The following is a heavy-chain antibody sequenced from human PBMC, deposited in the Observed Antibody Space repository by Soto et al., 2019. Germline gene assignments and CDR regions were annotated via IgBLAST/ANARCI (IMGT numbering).Heavy chain of an antibody. D-gene: IGHD6-13*01. J-gene: IGHJ3*02. Sequence: SETLSLTCAASGYSISSRNWWGWIRQPPGKGLEWIGNIYYSGTTYYNPSLMSRVTMSVDTSKNRFSLKLNSVAAVDTAVYYCAKTGYSSTWATDGDAFDIWGQGTMVTV. CDR3: AKTGYSSTWATDGDAFDI. CDR1: GYSISSRNW. V-gene: IGHV4-28*01. CDR2: IYYSGTT.